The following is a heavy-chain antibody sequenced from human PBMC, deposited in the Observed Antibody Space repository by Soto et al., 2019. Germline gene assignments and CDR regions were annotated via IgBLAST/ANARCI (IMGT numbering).Heavy chain of an antibody. V-gene: IGHV3-11*01. D-gene: IGHD2-15*01. CDR3: ARGVVVVVAATHHSWFDP. CDR1: GFTFSDYY. J-gene: IGHJ5*02. Sequence: PGGSLRLSCAASGFTFSDYYMSWIRQAPGKGLEWVSYISSSGSTIYYADSVKGRFTISRDNAKNSLYLQMNSLRAEDTAVYYCARGVVVVVAATHHSWFDPWGQGTLVTSPQ. CDR2: ISSSGSTI.